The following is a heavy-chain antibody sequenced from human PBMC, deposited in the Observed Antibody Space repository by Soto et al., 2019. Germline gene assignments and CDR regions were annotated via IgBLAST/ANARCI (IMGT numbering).Heavy chain of an antibody. CDR2: INPSGGST. CDR1: GYTFTSYH. J-gene: IGHJ4*02. D-gene: IGHD6-19*01. Sequence: ASVKVSCKASGYTFTSYHMHWVRQAPGQGLEWMGIINPSGGSTSYAQKFQGRVTMTRDTSTSTAYMELSSLRSEDTAVYYCARAVAVAADFDYWGQGTLVTVSS. V-gene: IGHV1-46*01. CDR3: ARAVAVAADFDY.